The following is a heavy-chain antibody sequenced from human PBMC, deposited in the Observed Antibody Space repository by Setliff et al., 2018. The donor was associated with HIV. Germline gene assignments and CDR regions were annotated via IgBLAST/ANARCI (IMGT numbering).Heavy chain of an antibody. V-gene: IGHV4-38-2*02. CDR3: ARVVGADDAFAF. Sequence: SETLSLTCTVSGYSISSGYYWGWIRQPPGKGLEWIGSIYHSGSTCYNPSLKSRVTISVDTSKNQFSLKLSSVTAADTAVDYCARVVGADDAFAFWGQGTMVTVSS. CDR1: GYSISSGYY. J-gene: IGHJ3*01. D-gene: IGHD1-26*01. CDR2: IYHSGST.